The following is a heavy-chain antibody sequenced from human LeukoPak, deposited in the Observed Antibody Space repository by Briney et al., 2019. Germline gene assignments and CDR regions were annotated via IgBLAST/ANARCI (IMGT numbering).Heavy chain of an antibody. CDR1: GGSISSYY. V-gene: IGHV4-59*01. CDR3: ARVGGSHYYDSSGLDY. CDR2: IYYSGST. D-gene: IGHD3-22*01. Sequence: PLETLSLTCTVSGGSISSYYWSWIRQPPGKGLEWIGYIYYSGSTNYNPSLKSRVTISVDTSKNQFSLKLSSVTAADTAVYYCARVGGSHYYDSSGLDYWGQGTLVTVSS. J-gene: IGHJ4*02.